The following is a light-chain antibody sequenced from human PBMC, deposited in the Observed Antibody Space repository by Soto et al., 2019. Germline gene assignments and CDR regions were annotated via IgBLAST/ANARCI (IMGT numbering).Light chain of an antibody. CDR2: EVS. J-gene: IGLJ1*01. V-gene: IGLV2-14*01. CDR3: SAYTRRNTYV. Sequence: QSVLTQPASVSGSPGQSITISCTGTYSDVGAYNYVSWYQQHPGKAPKLIIFEVSNRPSGVSNRFSGSKSGTTASLTISGLQSEDDADYYCSAYTRRNTYVSGTGTKVTVL. CDR1: YSDVGAYNY.